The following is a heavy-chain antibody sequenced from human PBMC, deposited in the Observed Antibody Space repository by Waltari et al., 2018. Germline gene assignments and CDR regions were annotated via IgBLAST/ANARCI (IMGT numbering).Heavy chain of an antibody. D-gene: IGHD2-15*01. CDR2: IHRSGRT. V-gene: IGHV4-4*02. CDR3: ARDRGRGLYLDS. J-gene: IGHJ4*02. Sequence: QVQLQESGPGLVKPSGTLSLTCTIPGDSMSAKYWWSWVRQPPGKGLEWIGQIHRSGRTNYNPPLESRVTVSIDTSNSQFSLVLTSATAADTALYFCARDRGRGLYLDSWGRGTLVTVSP. CDR1: GDSMSAKYW.